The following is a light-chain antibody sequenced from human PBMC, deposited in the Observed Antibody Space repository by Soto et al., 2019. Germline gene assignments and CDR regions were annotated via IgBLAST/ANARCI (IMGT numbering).Light chain of an antibody. CDR1: QSVGSN. Sequence: EILMTQSPATLSVSPGERATLSCRASQSVGSNLAWYQQKPGQAPRLLIFSASARATGIPARFSGSGSGTDFTLTISSLQSKDFAVYYCQQYNDWPPWTFGQGTKVEI. J-gene: IGKJ1*01. CDR3: QQYNDWPPWT. V-gene: IGKV3-15*01. CDR2: SAS.